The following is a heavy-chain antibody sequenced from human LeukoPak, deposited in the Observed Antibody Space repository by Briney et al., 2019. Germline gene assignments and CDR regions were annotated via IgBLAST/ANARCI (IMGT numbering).Heavy chain of an antibody. V-gene: IGHV3-11*01. J-gene: IGHJ4*02. CDR3: ATYRQVLLPFES. D-gene: IGHD2-8*02. CDR2: ISSSGSTI. CDR1: GFTFDDYG. Sequence: PGGSLRLSCAASGFTFDDYGMSWVRHAPGKGLEWVSYISSSGSTIYYADSVKGRLTISRDNAKNSLYLQMNSLRAEDTAIYYCATYRQVLLPFESWGQGTLVTVSS.